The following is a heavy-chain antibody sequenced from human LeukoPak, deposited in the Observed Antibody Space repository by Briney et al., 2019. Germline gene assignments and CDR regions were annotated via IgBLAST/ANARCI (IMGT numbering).Heavy chain of an antibody. CDR2: ISGSEGDT. CDR1: GFTFSRYA. CDR3: PKGRYCSSTSCYNPDWYFDL. V-gene: IGHV3-23*01. D-gene: IGHD2-2*02. Sequence: GGSLRLSCAASGFTFSRYAMNWFRQAPGKGPEWVSGISGSEGDTYYADSVKGRFTIFRDNSKNTLYLQMNSLRAEDTAVYYCPKGRYCSSTSCYNPDWYFDLWGRGTLVTVSS. J-gene: IGHJ2*01.